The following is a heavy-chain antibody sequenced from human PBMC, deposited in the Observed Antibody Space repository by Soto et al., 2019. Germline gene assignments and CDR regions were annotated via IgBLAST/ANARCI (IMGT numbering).Heavy chain of an antibody. D-gene: IGHD1-26*01. CDR1: GYSISSSYY. CDR2: IYHSGST. V-gene: IGHV4-38-2*01. CDR3: ARPGISGEGWYYFDN. J-gene: IGHJ4*02. Sequence: SETLSLTCAVSGYSISSSYYWVWIRQPPGKGLEWIWSIYHSGSTYYNPSLKSRLTISVDRSKNQFSLKLRSVTAADTAVYYCARPGISGEGWYYFDNWGQGTRVTVSS.